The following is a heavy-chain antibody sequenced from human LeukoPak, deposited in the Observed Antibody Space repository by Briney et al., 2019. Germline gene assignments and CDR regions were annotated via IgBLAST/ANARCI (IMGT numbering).Heavy chain of an antibody. Sequence: SETLSLTCTVSGGSISSYYWSWIRQPAGKGLEWIGRIYTSGSTNYNPSLKSRVTMSVDTSKNQFSLKLNSVTAADTAVYYCAREAYCGGDCYSGFDYWGQGTLVTVSS. CDR3: AREAYCGGDCYSGFDY. V-gene: IGHV4-4*07. D-gene: IGHD2-21*02. CDR2: IYTSGST. CDR1: GGSISSYY. J-gene: IGHJ4*02.